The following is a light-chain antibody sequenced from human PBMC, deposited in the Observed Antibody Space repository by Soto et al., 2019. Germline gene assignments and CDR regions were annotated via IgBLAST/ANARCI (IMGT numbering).Light chain of an antibody. Sequence: DIQMTQSPSSLSASVGDRVTITCRASQSISSYLNWYQQKPGKAPKLLIYAASSLQSGVPSRFSGSGSGTDFTLTISSLQPEDFATYYCQQSYSTPCFFGPGTKVDIK. CDR1: QSISSY. V-gene: IGKV1-39*01. CDR3: QQSYSTPCF. CDR2: AAS. J-gene: IGKJ3*01.